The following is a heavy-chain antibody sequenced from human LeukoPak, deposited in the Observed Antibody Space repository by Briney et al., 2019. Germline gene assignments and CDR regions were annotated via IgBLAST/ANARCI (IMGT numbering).Heavy chain of an antibody. D-gene: IGHD5-12*01. V-gene: IGHV4-59*01. CDR1: GGSISSYY. J-gene: IGHJ4*02. CDR3: ARAVATINPFDY. CDR2: IYYSGST. Sequence: PETLSLTCTVSGGSISSYYWSWIRQPPGKGLEWIGYIYYSGSTNYNPSLKSRVTISVDTSKNQFSLKLSSVTAADTAVYYCARAVATINPFDYWGQGTLVTVSS.